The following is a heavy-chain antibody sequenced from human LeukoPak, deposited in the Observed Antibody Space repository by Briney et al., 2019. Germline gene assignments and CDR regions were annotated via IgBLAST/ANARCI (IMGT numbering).Heavy chain of an antibody. V-gene: IGHV3-21*01. J-gene: IGHJ4*02. CDR3: ARAGVAVAGAGLDY. D-gene: IGHD6-13*01. CDR2: ITGGGTNT. Sequence: PGGSLRLSCAASGFTFRSYSMNWVRQAPGKGLEWVSSITGGGTNTYYPDSVKGRFTISRDNAKNPLYLQMNSLRAEDTAVYYCARAGVAVAGAGLDYWGQGTLVPVSS. CDR1: GFTFRSYS.